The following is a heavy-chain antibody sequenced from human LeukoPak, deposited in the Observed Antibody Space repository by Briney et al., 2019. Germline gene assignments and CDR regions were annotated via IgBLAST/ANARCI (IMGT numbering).Heavy chain of an antibody. CDR1: GYRFSGYW. J-gene: IGHJ4*02. D-gene: IGHD3-22*01. Sequence: GESLKISCHGSGYRFSGYWIAWVRQMPGKGLEWMGIIYPGGSDTRYSPSFQGQVTISADKSISAAYLQWSSLKASDTAIYYCARLLDSSRFDYWGQGSLVTVSS. CDR2: IYPGGSDT. CDR3: ARLLDSSRFDY. V-gene: IGHV5-51*01.